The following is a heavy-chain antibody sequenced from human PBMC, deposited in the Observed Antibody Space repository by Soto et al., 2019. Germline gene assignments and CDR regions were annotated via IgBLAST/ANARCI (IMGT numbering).Heavy chain of an antibody. J-gene: IGHJ4*02. V-gene: IGHV4-61*01. Sequence: QVQLQESGPGLVKPSETLSLTCTVSGGSVSSGSYYWSWIRQPPGKGLEWIGYIYYSGSANYYPSHKSRVTISVDTSKNQFSLKLSSVTAADTAVDYCARDNFMVGATSYWGQGTLVTFSS. CDR2: IYYSGSA. CDR3: ARDNFMVGATSY. CDR1: GGSVSSGSYY. D-gene: IGHD1-26*01.